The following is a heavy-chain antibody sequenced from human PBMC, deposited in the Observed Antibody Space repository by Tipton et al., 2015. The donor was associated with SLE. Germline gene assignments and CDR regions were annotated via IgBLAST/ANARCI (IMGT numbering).Heavy chain of an antibody. CDR3: ARGIAVAGPFDY. D-gene: IGHD6-19*01. CDR2: ISFSGLT. Sequence: TLSLTCTVSGGSISGYYWSWVRQPPGKGLEWIGYISFSGLTNYNPSVRSRVSTSMDTSKNQFSLQMSSVTAADTAVYYCARGIAVAGPFDYWGQGTLVTVSS. J-gene: IGHJ4*02. V-gene: IGHV4-59*12. CDR1: GGSISGYY.